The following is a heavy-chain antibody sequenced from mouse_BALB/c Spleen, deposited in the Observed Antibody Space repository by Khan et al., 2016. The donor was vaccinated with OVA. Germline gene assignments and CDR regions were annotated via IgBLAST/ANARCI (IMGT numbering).Heavy chain of an antibody. Sequence: EVQLQESGPSLVKPSQTLSLTCSVTGDSITSGYWNWIRKFPGNKLEYIGYISYSGNSYYNPSLKSRISVTRDTSKTKYYLQLNSVSTEDTATYYCACELRGFAYWGQGTLVTVAA. V-gene: IGHV3-8*02. J-gene: IGHJ3*01. D-gene: IGHD1-1*01. CDR2: ISYSGNS. CDR1: GDSITSGY. CDR3: ACELRGFAY.